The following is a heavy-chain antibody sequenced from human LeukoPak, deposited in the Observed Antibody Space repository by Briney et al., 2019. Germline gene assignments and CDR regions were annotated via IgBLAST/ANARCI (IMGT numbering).Heavy chain of an antibody. CDR3: ARVAMAENYYDSSGYFDY. V-gene: IGHV4-59*01. J-gene: IGHJ4*02. CDR2: IHYDGST. CDR1: GDSISSYY. D-gene: IGHD3-22*01. Sequence: PSETLSLTCTVSGDSISSYYWSWIRQPPGKGLEWIGYIHYDGSTNYNPSLKSRVTISVDTSKNQFSLKLSSVTAADTAVYYCARVAMAENYYDSSGYFDYWGQGTLVTVSS.